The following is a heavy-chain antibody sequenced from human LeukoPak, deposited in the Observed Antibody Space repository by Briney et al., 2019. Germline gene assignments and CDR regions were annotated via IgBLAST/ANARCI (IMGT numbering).Heavy chain of an antibody. CDR1: GFTFSNYG. D-gene: IGHD2-15*01. CDR2: ISYDGSNE. J-gene: IGHJ6*02. CDR3: AKDALVGGVRYYGMDV. Sequence: GGSLRLSCAASGFTFSNYGMHWVRQAPGKGLEWVAVISYDGSNEDYADSVKGRFTISRDNSKNTLYLQMNSLRAEDTAVYYCAKDALVGGVRYYGMDVWGQGTTVTASS. V-gene: IGHV3-30*18.